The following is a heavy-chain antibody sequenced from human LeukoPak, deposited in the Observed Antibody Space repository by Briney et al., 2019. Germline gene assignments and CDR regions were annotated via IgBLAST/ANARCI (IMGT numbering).Heavy chain of an antibody. CDR3: AKSAFRGLLVPGDSFDN. V-gene: IGHV4-59*12. CDR2: FHYSGST. J-gene: IGHJ3*02. CDR1: GGFISSYH. Sequence: SETLTLPCTVSGGFISSYHGMWIRQPPGKALEWIGYFHYSGSTNYEASLKGRFTTSIDTSKKQLSLKLRSVSAEDTAVYYCAKSAFRGLLVPGDSFDNWGEGAMVAASS. D-gene: IGHD3-10*01.